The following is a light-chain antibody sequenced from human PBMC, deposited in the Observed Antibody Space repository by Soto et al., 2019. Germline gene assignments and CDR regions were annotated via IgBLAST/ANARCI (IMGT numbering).Light chain of an antibody. J-gene: IGKJ2*01. CDR3: QQLNSYPPT. CDR2: AAS. CDR1: QGISSY. Sequence: IQLTQSPSSLSASVGDRVTITCRASQGISSYLAWYQQKPGKAPKLLIYAASTLQRGVPSRFSGSGSGTDFTLTIGSLQTADFATYFCQQLNSYPPTFGQGTELDIK. V-gene: IGKV1-9*01.